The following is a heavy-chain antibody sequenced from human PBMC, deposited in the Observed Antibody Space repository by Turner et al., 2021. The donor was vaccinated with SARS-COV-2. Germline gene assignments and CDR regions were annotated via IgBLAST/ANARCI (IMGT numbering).Heavy chain of an antibody. CDR3: VTGSYFRELAY. CDR1: GITFTDSN. V-gene: IGHV3-30-3*01. J-gene: IGHJ4*02. CDR2: SSYDGSET. D-gene: IGHD1-26*01. Sequence: QVQLLEYGGGVVQPGRSLRLSFVVSGITFTDSNCHWVRQAPGKELEWMAVSSYDGSETYYADSVNGRFTVARDNSKNMVYFQMDSLRAEDTAVYYCVTGSYFRELAYWGQGTLVTVSS.